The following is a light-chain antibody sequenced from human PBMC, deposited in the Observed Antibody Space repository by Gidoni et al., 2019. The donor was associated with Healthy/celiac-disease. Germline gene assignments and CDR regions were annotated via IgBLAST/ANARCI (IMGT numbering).Light chain of an antibody. CDR3: CSYAGSSTFWV. V-gene: IGLV2-23*01. CDR2: EGS. Sequence: QSALTQPASVSGSPGQSITISCTGTSSDVGSYNLVSWYHKHPGKAPKLMIYEGSKRPSGVSNRFSGSKSGNTASLTISGLQAEDEADYYCCSYAGSSTFWVFGGGTKLTVL. J-gene: IGLJ3*02. CDR1: SSDVGSYNL.